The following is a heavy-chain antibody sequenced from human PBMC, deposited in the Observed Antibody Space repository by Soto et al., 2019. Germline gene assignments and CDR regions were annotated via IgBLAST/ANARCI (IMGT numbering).Heavy chain of an antibody. CDR1: GGSMNSFY. CDR2: ITDSGTT. CDR3: ATSLPWRHGGYLDF. Sequence: SETLSLTCTVSGGSMNSFYWNWIRQSPGKGLEWIGYITDSGTTTYNPSLKSRVTLSLDASTKQFSLKVSSVTAADTAVYYCATSLPWRHGGYLDFWGQGTLVTAPQ. D-gene: IGHD5-12*01. V-gene: IGHV4-59*01. J-gene: IGHJ4*02.